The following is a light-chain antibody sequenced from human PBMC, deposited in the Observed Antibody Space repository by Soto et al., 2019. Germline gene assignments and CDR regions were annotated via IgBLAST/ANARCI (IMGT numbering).Light chain of an antibody. CDR3: QQLNSYPYT. Sequence: IQLTQSPSSLSASVGDRVAITCRASQGISSYLAWYQQKPGIAPKLLIYAASTLQSGVPSRFSGNGSGTAFTLTISSLQPEDFATYYCQQLNSYPYTFGQGTKLEI. V-gene: IGKV1-9*01. J-gene: IGKJ2*01. CDR1: QGISSY. CDR2: AAS.